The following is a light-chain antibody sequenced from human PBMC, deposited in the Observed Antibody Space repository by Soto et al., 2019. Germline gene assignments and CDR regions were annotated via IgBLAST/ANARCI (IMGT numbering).Light chain of an antibody. V-gene: IGKV1-16*02. CDR1: QAINNY. J-gene: IGKJ5*01. CDR2: AAS. Sequence: DIQMTQSPSSLSASVGDRVTITCRASQAINNYVAWFQQKPGEAPKSLIYAASRLRNRVPSKFSGSGSGTDFTLSISNLQTDDVATYYCQQYNSYPVTVGQGTRLEI. CDR3: QQYNSYPVT.